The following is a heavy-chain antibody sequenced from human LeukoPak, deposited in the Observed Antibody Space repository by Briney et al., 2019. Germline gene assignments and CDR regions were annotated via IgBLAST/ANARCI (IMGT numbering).Heavy chain of an antibody. CDR3: ARDRRYSGYDWLDY. D-gene: IGHD5-12*01. CDR2: IYYSGST. Sequence: SETLSLXCTVSGGSNSSYYWSWIRQPPGKGLEWIGYIYYSGSTNYNPSLKSRVTISVDTSKNQFSLKLSSVTAADTAVYYCARDRRYSGYDWLDYWGQGTLVTVSS. V-gene: IGHV4-59*01. CDR1: GGSNSSYY. J-gene: IGHJ4*02.